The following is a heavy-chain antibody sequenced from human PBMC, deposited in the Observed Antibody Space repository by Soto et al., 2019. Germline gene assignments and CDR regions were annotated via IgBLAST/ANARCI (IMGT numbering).Heavy chain of an antibody. D-gene: IGHD3-10*01. CDR3: ARVRRGSKAFDY. J-gene: IGHJ4*02. CDR2: INHSGST. CDR1: GGSFSGYY. V-gene: IGHV4-34*01. Sequence: SETLSLTCAVYGGSFSGYYGSWIRQPPGKGLEWIGEINHSGSTNYNPSLKSRVTISVDTSKNQFSLKLSSVTAADTAVYYCARVRRGSKAFDYWGQGTLVTVSS.